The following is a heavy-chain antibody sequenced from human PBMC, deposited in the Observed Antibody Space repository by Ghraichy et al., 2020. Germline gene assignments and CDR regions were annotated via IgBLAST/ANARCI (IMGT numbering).Heavy chain of an antibody. V-gene: IGHV1-2*02. Sequence: ASVKVSCKASGYTFTGYYMHWVRQAPGQGLEWMGWINPNSGGTNYAQKFQGRVTMTRDTSISTAYMELSRLRSDDTAVYYCARDHGGYGGGGMDVWGQGTTVTVSS. CDR3: ARDHGGYGGGGMDV. J-gene: IGHJ6*02. CDR1: GYTFTGYY. CDR2: INPNSGGT. D-gene: IGHD5-12*01.